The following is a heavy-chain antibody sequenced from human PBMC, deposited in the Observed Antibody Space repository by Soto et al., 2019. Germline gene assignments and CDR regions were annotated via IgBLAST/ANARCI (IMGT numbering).Heavy chain of an antibody. CDR2: INAGNGNT. V-gene: IGHV1-3*01. D-gene: IGHD4-17*01. CDR1: GYTFTSYA. CDR3: ATGGESLQNYYYGMDV. Sequence: ASVKVSCKASGYTFTSYAMHWVRQAPGQRLEWTGWINAGNGNTIYAQKFQGRVTMTEDTSTDTAYMELSSLRSEDTAVYYCATGGESLQNYYYGMDVWGQGTTVTVSS. J-gene: IGHJ6*02.